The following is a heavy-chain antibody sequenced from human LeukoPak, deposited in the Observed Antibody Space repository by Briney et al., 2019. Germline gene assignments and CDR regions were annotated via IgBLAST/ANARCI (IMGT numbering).Heavy chain of an antibody. CDR3: ARDRGVRGVIISSLYYFDY. V-gene: IGHV4-59*12. CDR2: IYYSGST. CDR1: GGSISSYY. J-gene: IGHJ4*02. Sequence: SETLSLTCTVSGGSISSYYWSWIRQPPGKGLEWIGYIYYSGSTNYNPSLKSRVTISVDTSKNQFSLKLSSVTAADTAVYYCARDRGVRGVIISSLYYFDYWGQGTLVTVSS. D-gene: IGHD3-10*01.